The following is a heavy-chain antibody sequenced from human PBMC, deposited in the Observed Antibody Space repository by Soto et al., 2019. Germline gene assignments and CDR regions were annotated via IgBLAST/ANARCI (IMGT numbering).Heavy chain of an antibody. V-gene: IGHV4-30-2*01. CDR3: ARGPAFGR. CDR2: IYHSGST. CDR1: GGSISSGGYS. J-gene: IGHJ4*02. Sequence: SDTLSLTCAVSGGSISSGGYSWSWIRHPPGKGLEWIGYIYHSGSTYYNPSLKSRVTISVDRSKNQFSLKLSSVTAADTAVYYCARGPAFGRWGQGTLVTVS. D-gene: IGHD3-3*01.